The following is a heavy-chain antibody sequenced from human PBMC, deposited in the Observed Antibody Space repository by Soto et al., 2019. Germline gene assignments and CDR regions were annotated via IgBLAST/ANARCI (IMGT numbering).Heavy chain of an antibody. Sequence: ASVKVSCKASGGTFSSYTISWVRQAPGQGLEWMGRIIPILGIANYAQKFQGRVTITADKSTSTAYMELSSLRSEDTAVYYCARAQSGSYQYSIFLSDWGQGTLVTVSS. CDR2: IIPILGIA. CDR1: GGTFSSYT. J-gene: IGHJ4*02. V-gene: IGHV1-69*02. D-gene: IGHD1-26*01. CDR3: ARAQSGSYQYSIFLSD.